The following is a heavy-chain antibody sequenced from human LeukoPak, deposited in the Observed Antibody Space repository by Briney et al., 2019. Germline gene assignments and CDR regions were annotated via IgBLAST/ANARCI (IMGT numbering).Heavy chain of an antibody. CDR3: AHSLDSSGYYCAFDI. CDR1: GFALSXGGVG. D-gene: IGHD3-22*01. V-gene: IGHV2-5*01. J-gene: IGHJ3*02. Sequence: SGFALSXGGVGVGWIRQPPGKALEWLSLIYSNHDKPYSPSLTTTLPITQHTSKNQVVLTLTNMDPVDTATYYCAHSLDSSGYYCAFDIWGQGTMVTVSS. CDR2: IYSNHDK.